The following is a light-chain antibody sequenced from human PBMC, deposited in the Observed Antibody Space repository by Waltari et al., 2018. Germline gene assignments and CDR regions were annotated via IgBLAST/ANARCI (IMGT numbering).Light chain of an antibody. CDR1: TSNLGAGNE. CDR2: GNN. CDR3: QSFDNMLSGGVV. Sequence: QSVLTQPPSVSGTPGQRVTISCSGSTSNLGAGNEFHWYQHLPGTAPKLLIYGNNNRPSGVPDRFSGSKSGTSASLAITGLQADDEADYFCQSFDNMLSGGVVFGGGTKLAVL. V-gene: IGLV1-40*01. J-gene: IGLJ2*01.